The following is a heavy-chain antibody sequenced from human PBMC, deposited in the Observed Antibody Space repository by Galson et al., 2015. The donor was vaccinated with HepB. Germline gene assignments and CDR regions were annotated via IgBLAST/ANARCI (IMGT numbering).Heavy chain of an antibody. CDR1: GFTFDDYA. Sequence: SLRLSCAASGFTFDDYAMHWVRQAPGKGLEWVSGISWNSGSIGYADSVKGRFTISRDNAKNSLYLQMNSLRAEDTALYYCAKDIGGATTASRFDYWGQGTLVTVSS. CDR3: AKDIGGATTASRFDY. D-gene: IGHD1-26*01. CDR2: ISWNSGSI. V-gene: IGHV3-9*01. J-gene: IGHJ4*02.